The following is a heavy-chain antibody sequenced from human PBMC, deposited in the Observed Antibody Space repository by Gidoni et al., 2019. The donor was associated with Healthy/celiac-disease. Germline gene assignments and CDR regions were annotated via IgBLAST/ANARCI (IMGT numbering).Heavy chain of an antibody. V-gene: IGHV4-59*01. CDR1: GCSISSYY. Sequence: VQLQESGPGLVQPSETLSLTCTVPGCSISSYYWSWIRQPPGKGLEWIGYIYYSGSTNYNPSLKSRVTISVDTSKNQFSLKLSSVTAADTAVYYCARAPTTVTRSYWYFDLWGRGTLVTVSS. D-gene: IGHD4-17*01. CDR2: IYYSGST. J-gene: IGHJ2*01. CDR3: ARAPTTVTRSYWYFDL.